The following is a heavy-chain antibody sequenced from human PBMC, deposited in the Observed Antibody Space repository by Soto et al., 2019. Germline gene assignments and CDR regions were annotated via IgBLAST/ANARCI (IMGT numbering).Heavy chain of an antibody. CDR2: IYNGGST. CDR3: ASEKVGYFDY. V-gene: IGHV4-30-4*01. CDR1: GGSVSGVGFR. Sequence: SETLSHTCTVSGGSVSGVGFRRAWLRRPPGKGLEWIGYIYNGGSTYYRPSLESRMHMSLDATRNHYSLRLTSVTAADTAVYYCASEKVGYFDYWGPGTLVTVSS. D-gene: IGHD1-26*01. J-gene: IGHJ4*02.